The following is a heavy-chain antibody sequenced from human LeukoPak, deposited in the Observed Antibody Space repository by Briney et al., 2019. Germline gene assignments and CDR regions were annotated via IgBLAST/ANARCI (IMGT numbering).Heavy chain of an antibody. CDR2: VSSSGTTI. D-gene: IGHD5-24*01. Sequence: PGGSLRLSCAASGFTFSDYYMSWIRQAPGKGLEWVSYVSSSGTTIYYADSVKGRFTISRDNAKHALYLQMNSLRAEDTAVYYCARGRKWLQLMDWGQGTLVTVSS. V-gene: IGHV3-11*01. CDR1: GFTFSDYY. J-gene: IGHJ4*02. CDR3: ARGRKWLQLMD.